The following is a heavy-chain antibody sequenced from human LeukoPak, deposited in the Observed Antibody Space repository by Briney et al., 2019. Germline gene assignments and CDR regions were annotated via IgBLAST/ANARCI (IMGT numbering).Heavy chain of an antibody. V-gene: IGHV3-23*01. CDR2: ISGSGVNT. D-gene: IGHD3-22*01. CDR1: GFTFSSYS. CDR3: AKDHDLVVLITLDY. Sequence: GGSLRLSCAASGFTFSSYSMNWVRQAPGKGLEWVSGISGSGVNTYYADSVKGRFTISRDNSKNTLYLQMNSLRAEDTAVYYCAKDHDLVVLITLDYWGQGTLVTVSS. J-gene: IGHJ4*02.